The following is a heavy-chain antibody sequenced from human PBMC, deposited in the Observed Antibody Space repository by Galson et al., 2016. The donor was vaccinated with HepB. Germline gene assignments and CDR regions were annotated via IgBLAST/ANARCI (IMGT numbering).Heavy chain of an antibody. CDR2: GSRSGGTF. V-gene: IGHV3-48*01. CDR1: GFSLSSYN. Sequence: SLRLSCAASGFSLSSYNMDWVRRAAGKGPERVSYGSRSGGTFYYADSVKGRFTISRDNSKNTLYLQMNRLRAEDTAVYYCAKEQQLAFMPVYFDYWGQGTLVTVSS. D-gene: IGHD6-13*01. J-gene: IGHJ4*02. CDR3: AKEQQLAFMPVYFDY.